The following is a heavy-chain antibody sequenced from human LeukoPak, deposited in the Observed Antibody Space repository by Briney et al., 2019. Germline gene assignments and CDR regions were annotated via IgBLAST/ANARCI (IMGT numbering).Heavy chain of an antibody. CDR1: GFTFSSYE. V-gene: IGHV3-48*03. CDR3: ARRELLNYFAY. CDR2: ISSSGTIE. Sequence: GGSLRLSCAASGFTFSSYEMSWVRQAPGKGLEWVSYISSSGTIEKYADSVKGRFTISRDNAKNSLYLQMDSLRAEDTAVYYCARRELLNYFAYWGQGALVTVSS. D-gene: IGHD1-26*01. J-gene: IGHJ4*02.